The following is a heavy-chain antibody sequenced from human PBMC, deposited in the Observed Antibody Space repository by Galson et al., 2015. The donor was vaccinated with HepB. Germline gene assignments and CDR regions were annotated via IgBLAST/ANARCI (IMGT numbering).Heavy chain of an antibody. V-gene: IGHV1-8*01. Sequence: SVKVSCKVSGYTLTELSMHWVRRAPGKGLEWMGWMNPNSGNTGYAQKFQGRVTMTRNTSISTAYMELSSLRSEDTAVYYCARAQYCSGGSCYSRGMDVWGKGTTVTVSS. CDR1: GYTLTELS. J-gene: IGHJ6*03. D-gene: IGHD2-15*01. CDR3: ARAQYCSGGSCYSRGMDV. CDR2: MNPNSGNT.